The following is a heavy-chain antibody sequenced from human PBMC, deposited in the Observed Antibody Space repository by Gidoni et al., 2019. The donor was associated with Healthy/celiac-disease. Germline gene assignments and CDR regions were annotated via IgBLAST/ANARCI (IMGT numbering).Heavy chain of an antibody. CDR3: ARDANWNYFGLGVWYFDL. D-gene: IGHD1-7*01. Sequence: QVQLVESGGGLVKPGGSLTLSCAASGFPFSDYHMCWLRQAPGKGLEWVSYISSSGSTIYYADSVKGRFTISRDNAKNSLYLQMNSLRAEDTAVYYCARDANWNYFGLGVWYFDLWGRGTLVTVSS. J-gene: IGHJ2*01. V-gene: IGHV3-11*01. CDR1: GFPFSDYH. CDR2: ISSSGSTI.